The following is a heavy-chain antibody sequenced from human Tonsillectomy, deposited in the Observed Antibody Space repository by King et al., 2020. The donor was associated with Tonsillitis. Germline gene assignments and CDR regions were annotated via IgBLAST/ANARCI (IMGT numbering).Heavy chain of an antibody. CDR2: INPNSGGT. J-gene: IGHJ4*02. CDR3: ATGVCRSAGSFGY. D-gene: IGHD6-13*01. CDR1: GYTFTGYY. Sequence: QLVQSGAEVKKPGASVKVSCKASGYTFTGYYMHWVRQAPGQGLEWMGWINPNSGGTNSAQKFQGRVTTTRDTSISTAYMELSRLKSDDTAVYYWATGVCRSAGSFGYWGQGTLVTVPS. V-gene: IGHV1-2*02.